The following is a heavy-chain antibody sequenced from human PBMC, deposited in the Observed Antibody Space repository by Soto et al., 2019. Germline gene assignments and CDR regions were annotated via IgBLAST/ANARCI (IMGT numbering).Heavy chain of an antibody. CDR1: GYTFTSYA. CDR3: ARSIVVVTALYY. Sequence: QVQLVQSGAEEKKPGASVKVSCKASGYTFTSYAMHWVRQAPGQRLEWMGWINAGNGNTKYSQKFQGRVTITRDTSASTAYMEQSSLRSEDTAVYYCARSIVVVTALYYWGQGTLVTVSS. J-gene: IGHJ4*02. V-gene: IGHV1-3*05. D-gene: IGHD2-21*02. CDR2: INAGNGNT.